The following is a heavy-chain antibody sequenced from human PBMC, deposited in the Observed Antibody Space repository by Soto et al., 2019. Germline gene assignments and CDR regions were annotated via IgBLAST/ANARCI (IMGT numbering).Heavy chain of an antibody. CDR2: IYHSGST. D-gene: IGHD3-10*01. Sequence: KPSETLSLTCAVSGGSISSGGYSWSWIRQPPGKGLEWIGYIYHSGSTYYNPSLKSRVTISVDRSKNQFSLKLSSVTAADTAVYYCARAELHYYGSGYGWFDPWGQGTLVTVSS. J-gene: IGHJ5*02. CDR1: GGSISSGGYS. V-gene: IGHV4-30-2*01. CDR3: ARAELHYYGSGYGWFDP.